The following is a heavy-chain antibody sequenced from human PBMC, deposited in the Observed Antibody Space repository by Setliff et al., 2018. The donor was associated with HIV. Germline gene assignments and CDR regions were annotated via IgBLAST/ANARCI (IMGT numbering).Heavy chain of an antibody. Sequence: PSETLSLTCTVSGGSISSYYWSWIRQPPGKGLEWIGYIYYSGTTNYNPSLKSRVTISVDTSKNQFSLKLSSETAADTAAYYCARHVGYSSSSLDYWGQGTLVTVSS. V-gene: IGHV4-59*08. CDR1: GGSISSYY. CDR3: ARHVGYSSSSLDY. CDR2: IYYSGTT. J-gene: IGHJ4*02. D-gene: IGHD6-6*01.